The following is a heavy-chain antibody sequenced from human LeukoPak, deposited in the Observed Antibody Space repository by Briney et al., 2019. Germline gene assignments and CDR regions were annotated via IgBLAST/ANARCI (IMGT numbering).Heavy chain of an antibody. V-gene: IGHV1-2*02. CDR2: INPNSGGT. CDR3: AREISSGWSAQPGY. D-gene: IGHD6-19*01. CDR1: GYTFTGYY. Sequence: GASVKVSCKASGYTFTGYYIHWVRQAPGQGLEWMGWINPNSGGTNYAQKFQGRVTMTRDTSISTAYMELSRLRSDDTAVYYCAREISSGWSAQPGYWGQGTLVTVSS. J-gene: IGHJ4*02.